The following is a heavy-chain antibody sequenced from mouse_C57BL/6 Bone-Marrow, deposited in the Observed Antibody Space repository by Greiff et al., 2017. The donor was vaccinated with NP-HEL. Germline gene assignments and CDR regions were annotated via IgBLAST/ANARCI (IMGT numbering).Heavy chain of an antibody. CDR1: GFTFSDYY. V-gene: IGHV5-12*01. Sequence: DVMLVESGGGLVQPGGSLKLSCAASGFTFSDYYMYWVRQTPEKRLEWVAYISNGGGSTYYPDTVKGRFTISRDNAKNTLYLQMSRLKSEDTAMYYCASPSRGAWFAYWGQGTLVTVSA. CDR2: ISNGGGST. J-gene: IGHJ3*01. CDR3: ASPSRGAWFAY. D-gene: IGHD3-1*01.